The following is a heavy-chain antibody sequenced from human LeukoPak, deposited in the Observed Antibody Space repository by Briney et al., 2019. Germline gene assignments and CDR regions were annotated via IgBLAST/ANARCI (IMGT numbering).Heavy chain of an antibody. CDR1: GYMFTSYG. CDR3: VSEIQWRFDP. D-gene: IGHD2-8*01. V-gene: IGHV1-18*01. CDR2: ISTNKGNT. Sequence: ASVKVSCKASGYMFTSYGIIWVGQAPGQGLEWMGWISTNKGNTNYAQRLQGRVTMTTDTSTSTAYMELRSLRSDDAAIYYCVSEIQWRFDPWGQGTLVTVSS. J-gene: IGHJ5*02.